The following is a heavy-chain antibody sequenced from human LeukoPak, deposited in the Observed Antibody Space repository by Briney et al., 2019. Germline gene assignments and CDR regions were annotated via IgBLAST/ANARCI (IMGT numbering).Heavy chain of an antibody. CDR2: INHSGST. J-gene: IGHJ2*01. V-gene: IGHV4-34*01. Sequence: SETLSLTCAVYGGSFSGYYWSWIRQPPGKGLEWIGEINHSGSTSYNPSLKSRVTISVDTSKNQFSLKLSSVTAADTAVYYCARGSYSSSWYVLDWCFDLWGRGTLVTVSS. CDR3: ARGSYSSSWYVLDWCFDL. D-gene: IGHD6-13*01. CDR1: GGSFSGYY.